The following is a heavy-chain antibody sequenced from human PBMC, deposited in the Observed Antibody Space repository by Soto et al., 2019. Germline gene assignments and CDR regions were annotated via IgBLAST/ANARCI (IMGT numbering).Heavy chain of an antibody. CDR3: ARVRGYSYGFFDY. CDR2: IWYDGSNK. D-gene: IGHD5-18*01. V-gene: IGHV3-33*08. J-gene: IGHJ4*02. CDR1: GFTFSSYG. Sequence: GSLRLSCAASGFTFSSYGMHWVRQAPGKGLEWVAVIWYDGSNKYYADSVKGRFTISRDNSKNTLYLQMNSLRAEDTAVYYCARVRGYSYGFFDYWGQGTLVTVSS.